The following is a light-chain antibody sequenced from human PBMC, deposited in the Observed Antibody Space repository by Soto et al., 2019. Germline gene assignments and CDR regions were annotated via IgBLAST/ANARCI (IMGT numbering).Light chain of an antibody. CDR3: SSYTTSNTRQIV. J-gene: IGLJ1*01. V-gene: IGLV2-14*03. CDR2: DVT. CDR1: SSDVGGYNY. Sequence: SVLTQPASVTGSPGRWITISCTGTSSDVGGYNYVSWYQHHPGKAPKLIIYDVTNRPSGVSNPFSGSKSGNTASLTISGLQPEDEADYYCSSYTTSNTRQIVFGTGTKVTVL.